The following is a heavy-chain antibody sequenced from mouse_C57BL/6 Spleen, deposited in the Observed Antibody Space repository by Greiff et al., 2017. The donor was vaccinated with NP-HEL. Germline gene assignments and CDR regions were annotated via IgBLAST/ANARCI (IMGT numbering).Heavy chain of an antibody. CDR1: GFNIKDYY. J-gene: IGHJ2*01. CDR3: SHYGSSYYFDY. Sequence: VQLQQSGAELVKPGASVKLSCTASGFNIKDYYMHWVKQRTEQGLEWIGRIDPEDGETKYAPNFQGKATITADTSSNTAYLQLSSLTSEDTAVYYCSHYGSSYYFDYWGQGTTLTVSS. D-gene: IGHD1-1*01. V-gene: IGHV14-2*01. CDR2: IDPEDGET.